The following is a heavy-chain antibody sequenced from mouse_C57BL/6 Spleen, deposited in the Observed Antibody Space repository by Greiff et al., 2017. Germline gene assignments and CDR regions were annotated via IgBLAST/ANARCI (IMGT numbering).Heavy chain of an antibody. D-gene: IGHD1-1*01. CDR1: GFTFSSYA. J-gene: IGHJ4*01. CDR3: TRGDYYHYYAMDY. Sequence: EVKLEESGEGLVKPGGSLKLSCAASGFTFSSYAMSWVRQTPEKRLEWVAYISSGGDYIYYADTVEGRFTISRDNARNTLYLQMSSLKSEDTAMYYCTRGDYYHYYAMDYWGQGTSVTVSS. CDR2: ISSGGDYI. V-gene: IGHV5-9-1*02.